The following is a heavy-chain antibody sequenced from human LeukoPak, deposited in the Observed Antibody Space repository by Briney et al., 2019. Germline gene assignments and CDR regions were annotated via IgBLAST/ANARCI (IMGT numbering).Heavy chain of an antibody. Sequence: TGGSLILSCAASGFTFSDYYMTWIRQAPGRGLEWISYINGSSSDTKYADSVKGRFTISRDNAKNSVYLLMNSLRAEDTAVYYCARRGTTYCTVDSCHPNWFDPWGQGTLVTVSS. CDR1: GFTFSDYY. V-gene: IGHV3-11*03. CDR3: ARRGTTYCTVDSCHPNWFDP. D-gene: IGHD2-15*01. CDR2: INGSSSDT. J-gene: IGHJ5*02.